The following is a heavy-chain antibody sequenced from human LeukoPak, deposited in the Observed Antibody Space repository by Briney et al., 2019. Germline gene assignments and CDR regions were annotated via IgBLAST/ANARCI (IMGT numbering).Heavy chain of an antibody. D-gene: IGHD6-13*01. J-gene: IGHJ4*02. Sequence: GGSLRLSCAASGFTFSSYGMHWVRQAPGKGLEWVAFIRYDGSNKYYADSVKGRFTISRDNSKNTLYLQMNRLRAEDTAVYYCAKPRTGYSSSWCFDYWGQGTLVTVSS. V-gene: IGHV3-30*02. CDR1: GFTFSSYG. CDR2: IRYDGSNK. CDR3: AKPRTGYSSSWCFDY.